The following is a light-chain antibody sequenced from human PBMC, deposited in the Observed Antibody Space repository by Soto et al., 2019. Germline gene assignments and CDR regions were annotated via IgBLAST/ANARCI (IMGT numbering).Light chain of an antibody. CDR3: PQSYSTPLT. J-gene: IGKJ4*01. Sequence: DTQVTQSPSSLSSSVRAKITITCRASQSISSYLNWYQQKPGKAPKLLIYAASSLQSGVPSRFSGSGSGTDFTLTIVSLQPEAFATYYCPQSYSTPLTFGGGTKVDIK. V-gene: IGKV1-39*01. CDR2: AAS. CDR1: QSISSY.